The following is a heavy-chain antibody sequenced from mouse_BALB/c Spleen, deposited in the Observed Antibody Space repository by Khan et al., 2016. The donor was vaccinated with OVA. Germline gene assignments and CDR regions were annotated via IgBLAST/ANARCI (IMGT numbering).Heavy chain of an antibody. J-gene: IGHJ2*01. CDR2: IKYSGST. V-gene: IGHV3-2*02. Sequence: EVQLQESGPGLVKPSQSLSLTCTVTGYSITSDYAWNWIRQFPGNKLEWMGYIKYSGSTSYNPSLKSRISITRTTSKNRFFLQLSSVTTEDTATYYCARSGTITTVVATDFDYWGQGTTLTVSS. CDR3: ARSGTITTVVATDFDY. D-gene: IGHD1-1*01. CDR1: GYSITSDYA.